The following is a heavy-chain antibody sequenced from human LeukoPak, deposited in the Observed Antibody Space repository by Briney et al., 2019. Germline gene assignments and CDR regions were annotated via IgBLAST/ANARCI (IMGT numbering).Heavy chain of an antibody. Sequence: ASVKVSCKASGYTFTSYGITWVRQAPGQGLEWMGWISAYNGNTNYAQKIQGRVTMTTDTSTSTAYMELRSLRSDDTAVYYCARERVGYGSGTYYNDLDYWGQGTLVTVSS. V-gene: IGHV1-18*01. CDR1: GYTFTSYG. CDR3: ARERVGYGSGTYYNDLDY. CDR2: ISAYNGNT. D-gene: IGHD3-10*01. J-gene: IGHJ4*02.